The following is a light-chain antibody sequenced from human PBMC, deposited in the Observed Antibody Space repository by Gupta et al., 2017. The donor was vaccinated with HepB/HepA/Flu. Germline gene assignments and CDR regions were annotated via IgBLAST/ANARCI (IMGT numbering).Light chain of an antibody. Sequence: QSALTQPASGSGSPGQSITISCTGTSSDVVGYNYVSWYQQHPGKAPKRMIYYVSNRPSGVSNRFSCSKSGNKASLLIFGLQAEEEADDYCSSSKSSSNLVVFGGGTKLTVL. J-gene: IGLJ2*01. CDR1: SSDVVGYNY. CDR3: SSSKSSSNLVV. V-gene: IGLV2-14*03. CDR2: YVS.